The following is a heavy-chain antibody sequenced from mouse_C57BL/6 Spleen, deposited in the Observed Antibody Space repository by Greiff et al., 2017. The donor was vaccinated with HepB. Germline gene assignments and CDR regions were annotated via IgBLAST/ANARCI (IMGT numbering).Heavy chain of an antibody. Sequence: QVQLQQSGAELVKPGASVKLSCKASGYTFTEYTIHWVKQRSGQGLEWIGWFYPGSGSIKYNEKFKDKATLTADKSSSTVYMELSRLTSEDSAVYFCARHEDGGKNGYDVWFAYWGQGTLVTVSA. V-gene: IGHV1-62-2*01. D-gene: IGHD2-2*01. J-gene: IGHJ3*01. CDR2: FYPGSGSI. CDR1: GYTFTEYT. CDR3: ARHEDGGKNGYDVWFAY.